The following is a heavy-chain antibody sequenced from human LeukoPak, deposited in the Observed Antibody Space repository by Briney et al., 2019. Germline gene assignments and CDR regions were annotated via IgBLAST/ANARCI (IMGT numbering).Heavy chain of an antibody. V-gene: IGHV3-21*01. Sequence: GGSLRLSCAASGFTFSSYSMNWVRQAPGKGLEWVSSISSSSSYIYYADSVKGRFTISRDNAKNSLYLQMNSLRAEDTAVYYCAGIGHYYESSGYYYWGQGALVTVSS. CDR1: GFTFSSYS. D-gene: IGHD3-22*01. CDR2: ISSSSSYI. CDR3: AGIGHYYESSGYYY. J-gene: IGHJ4*02.